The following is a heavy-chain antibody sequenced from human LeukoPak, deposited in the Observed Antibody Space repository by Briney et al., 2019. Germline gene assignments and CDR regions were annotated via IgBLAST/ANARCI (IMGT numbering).Heavy chain of an antibody. Sequence: GGSLRLSCAASGFTFDDYAMHWVRQAPGKGLEWVSGISWNSGSIGYADPVKGRFTISRDNAKNSLYLQMNSLRAEDTALYYCAKGRQLAAFDYWGQGTLVTVSS. CDR1: GFTFDDYA. D-gene: IGHD5-18*01. CDR3: AKGRQLAAFDY. CDR2: ISWNSGSI. J-gene: IGHJ4*02. V-gene: IGHV3-9*01.